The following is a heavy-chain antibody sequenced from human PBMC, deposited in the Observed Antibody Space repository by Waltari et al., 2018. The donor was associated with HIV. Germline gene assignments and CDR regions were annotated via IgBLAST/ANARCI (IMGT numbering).Heavy chain of an antibody. CDR3: ASTLSAVTSANAYYYYGMDV. Sequence: QVQLVQSGAEVKKPGSSVKVSCKASGDTFSSHPLSWVRQAPGQGLEWVGGIPPQSGTATYAQNSQGRATITADESTSTAYMELTSLRSEDTAGYYCASTLSAVTSANAYYYYGMDVWGQGTTVTVSS. V-gene: IGHV1-69*01. CDR2: IPPQSGTA. CDR1: GDTFSSHP. D-gene: IGHD4-17*01. J-gene: IGHJ6*02.